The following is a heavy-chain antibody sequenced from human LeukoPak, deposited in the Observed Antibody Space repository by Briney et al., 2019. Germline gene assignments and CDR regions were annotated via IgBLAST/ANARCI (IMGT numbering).Heavy chain of an antibody. CDR2: FTSRSRSI. V-gene: IGHV3-21*01. J-gene: IGHJ4*02. CDR3: ARVGYSGYDTFDY. D-gene: IGHD5-12*01. Sequence: GGSLRLSCAASGFAFSSYSMTWVRQAPGKGLEWLSSFTSRSRSIYYADSVKGRFTISRDNSRNTLYLQMSSLAFEDTAVYYCARVGYSGYDTFDYWGQGTLVTVSS. CDR1: GFAFSSYS.